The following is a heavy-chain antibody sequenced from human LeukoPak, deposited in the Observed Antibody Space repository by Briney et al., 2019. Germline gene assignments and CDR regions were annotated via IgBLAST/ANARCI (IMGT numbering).Heavy chain of an antibody. CDR3: ARADLLWFGEFPL. CDR1: GFTFSDYY. V-gene: IGHV3-11*04. Sequence: GGSLRLSCAASGFTFSDYYMSWIRQAPGKGLEWVSYISSSGSTIYYADSVKGRFTISRDNSKNTLYLQMNSLRAEDTAVYYCARADLLWFGEFPLWGQGTLVTVSS. CDR2: ISSSGSTI. J-gene: IGHJ4*02. D-gene: IGHD3-10*01.